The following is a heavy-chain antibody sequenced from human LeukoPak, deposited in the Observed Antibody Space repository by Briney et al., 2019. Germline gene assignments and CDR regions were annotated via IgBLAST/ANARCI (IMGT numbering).Heavy chain of an antibody. CDR3: AKGGGYEAQYYYYYLDV. J-gene: IGHJ6*03. V-gene: IGHV3-30*02. CDR1: GFTFSSYG. Sequence: GSLRLSCAASGFTFSSYGMHWVRQAPGKGLESVAFIRYDGSNKYYADSVKGRFTVSRDNSKNTLYLQMKSLRAEDTAVYYCAKGGGYEAQYYYYYLDVWGKGTTVTISS. D-gene: IGHD5-12*01. CDR2: IRYDGSNK.